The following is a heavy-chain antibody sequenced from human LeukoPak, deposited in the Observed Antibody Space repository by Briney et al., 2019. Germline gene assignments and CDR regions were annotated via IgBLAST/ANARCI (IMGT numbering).Heavy chain of an antibody. V-gene: IGHV1-69*05. CDR1: GYTFTSYG. CDR2: IIPIFGTA. Sequence: SVKVSCKASGYTFTSYGISWVRQAPGQGLEWMGGIIPIFGTANYAQKFQGRVTITTDESTSTAYMELSSLRSEDTAVYYCAIVVVPAAISGGWFDPWGQGTLVTVSS. J-gene: IGHJ5*02. CDR3: AIVVVPAAISGGWFDP. D-gene: IGHD2-2*01.